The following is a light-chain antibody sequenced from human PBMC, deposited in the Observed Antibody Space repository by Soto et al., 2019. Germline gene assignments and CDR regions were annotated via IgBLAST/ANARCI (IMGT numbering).Light chain of an antibody. J-gene: IGKJ4*01. Sequence: IVLTQSPATLSLSPGEGATLSCRASQSVSSYLAWYQQKPGQAPRLLIYDASNRATGIPARFSGSGSGTGFTLTISSLEPEDFAVYFCQQRSNCPLTFGGGTKVEIK. CDR2: DAS. CDR1: QSVSSY. CDR3: QQRSNCPLT. V-gene: IGKV3-11*01.